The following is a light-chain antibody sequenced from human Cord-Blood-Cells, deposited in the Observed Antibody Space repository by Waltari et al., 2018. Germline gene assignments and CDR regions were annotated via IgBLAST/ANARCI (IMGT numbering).Light chain of an antibody. J-gene: IGLJ2*01. CDR1: SLRSYY. V-gene: IGLV3-19*01. CDR2: GKN. Sequence: SSELTQDPAVSVALGQTVRITCQGDSLRSYYASWYQQKPGQAPVLVIYGKNNRPSGIPDRCSGSSSGNTASLPITGAQAEDEADYYCNSRDSSGNHLVVFGGGTKLTVL. CDR3: NSRDSSGNHLVV.